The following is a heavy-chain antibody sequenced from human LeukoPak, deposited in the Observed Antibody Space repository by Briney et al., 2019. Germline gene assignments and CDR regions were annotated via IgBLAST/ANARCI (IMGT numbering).Heavy chain of an antibody. D-gene: IGHD3-10*01. J-gene: IGHJ4*02. V-gene: IGHV3-15*01. CDR1: GFTFSNAW. CDR3: TTGYSYGSGSYYGSIDY. CDR2: IKSKTDGGTT. Sequence: GGSLRLSCAASGFTFSNAWMSWVRQAPGKGLEWVGRIKSKTDGGTTDYAAPVKGRFTISRDDSKNTLYLQMNSLKTEDTAVYYCTTGYSYGSGSYYGSIDYWGQGTLVTVSS.